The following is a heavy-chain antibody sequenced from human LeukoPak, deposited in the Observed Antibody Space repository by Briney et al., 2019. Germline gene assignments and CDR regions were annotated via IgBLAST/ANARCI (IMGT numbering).Heavy chain of an antibody. CDR2: ITHNGGTQ. Sequence: PGTSLRLSCEASGFTFGHYAIHWVRQVPGEGLEWVAIITHNGGTQYYADSVKGRFTISRDNSQSTVFLQMNSLRPEDTAVYYCARDAQSGAFSDFDYWGQGTLVTVSS. D-gene: IGHD1-26*01. V-gene: IGHV3-30-3*01. CDR1: GFTFGHYA. CDR3: ARDAQSGAFSDFDY. J-gene: IGHJ4*02.